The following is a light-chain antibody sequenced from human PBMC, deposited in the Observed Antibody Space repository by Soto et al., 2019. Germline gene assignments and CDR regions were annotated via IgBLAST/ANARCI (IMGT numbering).Light chain of an antibody. J-gene: IGLJ1*01. Sequence: QSVLTQPASMSGSPGQSITISCTGTSSDVGSYNLVSWFQQHPGKVPKLLIYEVTKRPSGVSNRFSGSKSGNTASLTISGLQAEDEADYHCCSYAGSSTYVFGTGTKLTV. V-gene: IGLV2-23*02. CDR2: EVT. CDR3: CSYAGSSTYV. CDR1: SSDVGSYNL.